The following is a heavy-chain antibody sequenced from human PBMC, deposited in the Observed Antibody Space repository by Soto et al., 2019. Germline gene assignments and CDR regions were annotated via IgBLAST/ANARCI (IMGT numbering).Heavy chain of an antibody. CDR2: IDPSDSYT. Sequence: PRESLKISCKCSGYSFTSYWISCVLQMPGKGLEWMGRIDPSDSYTNYSPSFQGHVTISADKSISTAYLQWSSLKASDTAMYYCARSGITMMVDYWGQGTLVTVSS. V-gene: IGHV5-10-1*01. J-gene: IGHJ4*02. D-gene: IGHD3-22*01. CDR3: ARSGITMMVDY. CDR1: GYSFTSYW.